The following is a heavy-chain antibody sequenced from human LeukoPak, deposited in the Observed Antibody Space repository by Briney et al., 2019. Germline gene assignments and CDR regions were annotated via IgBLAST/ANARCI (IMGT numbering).Heavy chain of an antibody. CDR3: AREKYYYGSGPRGGAFDI. CDR1: GGSISSSSYY. J-gene: IGHJ3*02. V-gene: IGHV4-39*07. Sequence: PSETLSLTCTVSGGSISSSSYYWGWIRQPRGKGLKWIGSIYYSGSTYYNPSLKSRVTISVDTSKNQFSLKLSSVTAADTAVYYCAREKYYYGSGPRGGAFDIWGQGTMVTVSS. CDR2: IYYSGST. D-gene: IGHD3-10*01.